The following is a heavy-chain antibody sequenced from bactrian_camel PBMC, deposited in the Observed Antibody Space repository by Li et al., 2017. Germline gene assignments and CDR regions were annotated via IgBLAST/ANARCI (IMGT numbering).Heavy chain of an antibody. CDR3: AMRWWSLASPPP. J-gene: IGHJ4*01. CDR2: ISMSGGTT. Sequence: HVQLVESGGGSVQAGGSLRLSCAVSGYTDRRYCMAWFRQAPGKERERVATISMSGGTTWYADSVKGRFAISRDNAKNTLYLQLNSLKPEDTAMYSCAMRWWSLASPPPGGQGTQVTVS. V-gene: IGHV3S1*01. CDR1: GYTDRRYC. D-gene: IGHD7*01.